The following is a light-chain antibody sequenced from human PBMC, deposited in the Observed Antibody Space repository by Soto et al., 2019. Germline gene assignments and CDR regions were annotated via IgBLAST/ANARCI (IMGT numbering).Light chain of an antibody. V-gene: IGLV2-14*01. CDR2: EVT. Sequence: QSALAQPASVSGSPGQSITIYCTGTSSDVGGYNYVSWYQQHPGKAPKLLIHEVTTRPSGVSNRFSGSKSGNTASLTISGLQAEDEADYYRNSYRSMSTLVFGTGTKVTVL. CDR1: SSDVGGYNY. CDR3: NSYRSMSTLV. J-gene: IGLJ1*01.